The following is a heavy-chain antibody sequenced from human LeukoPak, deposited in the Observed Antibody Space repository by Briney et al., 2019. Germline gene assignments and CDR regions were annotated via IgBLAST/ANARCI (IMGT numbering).Heavy chain of an antibody. Sequence: SETLSLTCTVSGGSMGSDIYYWTWIRPPAGKGLEWIGRIIASGVSNYNPSLEGRLTISVDTAKNEFSLKLTSVTVADTAVYFCARDRGLTTARGAPSWFDPWGQGTLVTVSS. CDR2: IIASGVS. J-gene: IGHJ5*02. CDR1: GGSMGSDIYY. D-gene: IGHD3-10*01. CDR3: ARDRGLTTARGAPSWFDP. V-gene: IGHV4-61*02.